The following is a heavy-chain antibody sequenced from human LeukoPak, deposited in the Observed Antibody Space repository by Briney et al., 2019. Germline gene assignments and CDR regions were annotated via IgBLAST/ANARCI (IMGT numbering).Heavy chain of an antibody. Sequence: GGSLRLSCAASGFTFSSYSMNWVRQAPGKGLEWVSYISSSSSYIYYADSVKGRFTISRDNAKNSLSLQMNSLRAEDTAVYYCARLLSGYYAPGAFDIWGQGTMVTVSS. J-gene: IGHJ3*02. CDR2: ISSSSSYI. V-gene: IGHV3-21*05. CDR3: ARLLSGYYAPGAFDI. D-gene: IGHD3-22*01. CDR1: GFTFSSYS.